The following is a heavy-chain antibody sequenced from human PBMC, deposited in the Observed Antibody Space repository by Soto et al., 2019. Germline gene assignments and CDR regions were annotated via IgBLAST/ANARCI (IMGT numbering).Heavy chain of an antibody. V-gene: IGHV5-51*01. CDR1: GYRFTNYW. CDR3: ARHPDGDYDAMYV. CDR2: IYPGDSDT. D-gene: IGHD4-17*01. J-gene: IGHJ6*02. Sequence: GESLKISCKASGYRFTNYWIGWVRQMPGKGLEWMGIIYPGDSDTRYSPSFQGQVTISADKSISTAYLQWSSLKASDTAMYYCARHPDGDYDAMYVWGQGTPVTVSS.